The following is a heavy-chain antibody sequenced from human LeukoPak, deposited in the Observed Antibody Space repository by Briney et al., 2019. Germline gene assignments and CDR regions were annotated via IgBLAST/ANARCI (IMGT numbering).Heavy chain of an antibody. J-gene: IGHJ5*02. Sequence: SVKVSCKASGGTFSSYAISWVRQAPGQGLEWMGGIIPIFGTANYAQKFQGRVTITADESTSTAYMELSSLRSEDTAVYYCAREVGSGSSNWSDPWGQGTLVTVSS. CDR2: IIPIFGTA. CDR1: GGTFSSYA. D-gene: IGHD3-10*01. CDR3: AREVGSGSSNWSDP. V-gene: IGHV1-69*01.